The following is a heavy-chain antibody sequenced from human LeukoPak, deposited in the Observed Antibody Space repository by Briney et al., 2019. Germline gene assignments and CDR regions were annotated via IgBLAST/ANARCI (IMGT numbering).Heavy chain of an antibody. D-gene: IGHD3-10*01. J-gene: IGHJ5*02. CDR2: IYYSGRST. V-gene: IGHV4-59*01. CDR3: ARGSVRGEFDP. CDR1: GGSISSYY. Sequence: SETLSLTCTVSGGSISSYYWSWIRQPPGKGLEWIGYIYYSGRSTYYNPSLKSRVTISIDTSKNQFSLKLSSVTAADTAVYSCARGSVRGEFDPWGQGTLVTVSS.